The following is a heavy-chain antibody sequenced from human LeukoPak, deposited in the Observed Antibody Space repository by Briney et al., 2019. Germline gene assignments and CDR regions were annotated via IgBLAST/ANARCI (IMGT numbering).Heavy chain of an antibody. CDR2: IYYSGSS. J-gene: IGHJ2*01. CDR3: ARHRWLRYFDL. D-gene: IGHD3-22*01. V-gene: IGHV4-59*08. Sequence: SETLSLTCNVSGGSISGYHWSWIRQPPGKGLEWLGYIYYSGSSNYNPSLKSRVTMSADTSKNQFSLKLSSVTAADTAVYYCARHRWLRYFDLWGRGTLVTVSS. CDR1: GGSISGYH.